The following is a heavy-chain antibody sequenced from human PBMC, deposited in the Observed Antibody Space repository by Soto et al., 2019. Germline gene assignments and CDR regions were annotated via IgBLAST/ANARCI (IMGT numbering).Heavy chain of an antibody. CDR2: ISGSGGST. J-gene: IGHJ6*02. D-gene: IGHD6-19*01. CDR3: AKVRLGYSSGWYHYYRLDV. CDR1: GFTFSSYA. V-gene: IGHV3-23*01. Sequence: GGSLRLSCAASGFTFSSYAMSWVRQAPGKGLEWVSAISGSGGSTYYADSVKGRFTISRDNSKNTLYLQMNSLRAEDTAVYYCAKVRLGYSSGWYHYYRLDVWGQGTTVTVSS.